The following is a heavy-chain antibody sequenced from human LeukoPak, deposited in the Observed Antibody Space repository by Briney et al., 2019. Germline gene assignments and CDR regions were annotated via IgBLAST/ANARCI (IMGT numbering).Heavy chain of an antibody. CDR1: GFTISSYA. V-gene: IGHV3-23*01. CDR3: AKDLPSNMAVASYYFDY. Sequence: GGSLRLSCAASGFTISSYAMGWVRLAPGKGLEWVSGISGSGGSTHYADPVKGRFTISRDNSKNTLYLQMNSLRGEDTAEYYCAKDLPSNMAVASYYFDYWGQGTLVTVSS. J-gene: IGHJ4*02. CDR2: ISGSGGST. D-gene: IGHD6-19*01.